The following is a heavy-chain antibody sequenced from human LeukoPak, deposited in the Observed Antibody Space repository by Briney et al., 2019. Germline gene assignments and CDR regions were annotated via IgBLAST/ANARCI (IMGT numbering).Heavy chain of an antibody. D-gene: IGHD3-16*01. Sequence: GGSLRLSCAASGFTFSSYSMNWVRQAPGKGLEWVSSISSSSSYIYYADSVKGRFTISRDNAKNSLYLQVNSLRAEDTAVYYCARDSYDYVWGSYPPDYWGQGTLVTVSS. CDR3: ARDSYDYVWGSYPPDY. CDR1: GFTFSSYS. V-gene: IGHV3-21*01. J-gene: IGHJ4*02. CDR2: ISSSSSYI.